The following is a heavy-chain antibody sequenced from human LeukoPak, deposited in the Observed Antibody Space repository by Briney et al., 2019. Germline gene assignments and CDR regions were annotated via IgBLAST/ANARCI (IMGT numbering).Heavy chain of an antibody. CDR1: GFTFSSYW. CDR2: VNGDGSST. Sequence: GGSLRLSCAASGFTFSSYWMHWVRQVPGKGLVWVSRVNGDGSSTTYADSVKGRFTISRDNAKNTLFLQMNSLRAEDTAVYYCARVQYTSTWFIDYWGQGTLVTVSS. CDR3: ARVQYTSTWFIDY. J-gene: IGHJ4*02. D-gene: IGHD6-13*01. V-gene: IGHV3-74*01.